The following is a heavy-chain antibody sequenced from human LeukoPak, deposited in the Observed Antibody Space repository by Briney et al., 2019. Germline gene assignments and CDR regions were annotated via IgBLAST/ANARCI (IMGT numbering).Heavy chain of an antibody. CDR2: INHSGST. D-gene: IGHD3-16*02. J-gene: IGHJ4*02. CDR3: AVHYMDYAWGSYRSSPIHFDY. Sequence: SETLSLTCAVYGGSFSGYYWSWIRQPPGKGLEWIGEINHSGSTNYNPSLKSRATISVDTSKNQFSLKLSSVTAADTAVYYCAVHYMDYAWGSYRSSPIHFDYWGQGTLVTVSS. CDR1: GGSFSGYY. V-gene: IGHV4-34*01.